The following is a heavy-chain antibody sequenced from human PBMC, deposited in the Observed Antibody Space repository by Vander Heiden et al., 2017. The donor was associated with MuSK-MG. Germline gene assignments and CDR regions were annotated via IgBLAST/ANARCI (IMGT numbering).Heavy chain of an antibody. J-gene: IGHJ5*02. Sequence: EVQLVESGGGLVQPGGSLRLSCAASGFTFSSYSLNVVRQAPGKGLEWVSYISSSSSTIYYADSVKGRFTISRDNAKNSLYLQMNSLRAEDTAVYYCARTTYYYDSSGYYLSWFDPWGQGTLVTVSS. V-gene: IGHV3-48*01. D-gene: IGHD3-22*01. CDR3: ARTTYYYDSSGYYLSWFDP. CDR1: GFTFSSYS. CDR2: ISSSSSTI.